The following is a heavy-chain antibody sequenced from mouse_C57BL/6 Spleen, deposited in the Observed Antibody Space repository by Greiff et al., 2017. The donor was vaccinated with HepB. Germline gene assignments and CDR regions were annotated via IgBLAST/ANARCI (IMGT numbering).Heavy chain of an antibody. CDR3: ARLGAY. CDR2: LGPGSGST. CDR1: GYTFTDYH. J-gene: IGHJ3*01. V-gene: IGHV1-77*01. Sequence: QVQLQQSGAELVKPGASVKISCKASGYTFTDYHINWVKQRPGQGLEWIGKLGPGSGSTYYNEKFKGKATLTADKSSSTAYMQLSSLTSEDSAVYCCARLGAYWGQGTLVTVSA.